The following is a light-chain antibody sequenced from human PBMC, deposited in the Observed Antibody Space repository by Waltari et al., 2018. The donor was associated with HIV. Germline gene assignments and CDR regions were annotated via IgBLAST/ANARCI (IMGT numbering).Light chain of an antibody. Sequence: DVQMTQSPPTQSASVGDRVTITCRASHTIGSSLAWYQQKPGKAPKLLIYRASIIDSGVPSRFSGSGSGTEFTLTISSLQPDDVTTYYCQQYKSYFWTFGQGTKVEIK. J-gene: IGKJ1*01. V-gene: IGKV1-5*03. CDR2: RAS. CDR1: HTIGSS. CDR3: QQYKSYFWT.